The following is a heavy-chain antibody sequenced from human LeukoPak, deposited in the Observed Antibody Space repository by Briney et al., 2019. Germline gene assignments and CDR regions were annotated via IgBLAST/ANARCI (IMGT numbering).Heavy chain of an antibody. CDR3: ARESLIAAAVDY. CDR1: GFTFDDYA. V-gene: IGHV3-20*04. Sequence: GGSLRLSCAASGFTFDDYAMHWVRQAPGKGLEWVSGINWNGGSTGYADSVKGRFTISRDNAKNSLYLQMHSLRAEDTAIYYCARESLIAAAVDYWGQGTLVTVSS. J-gene: IGHJ4*02. D-gene: IGHD6-13*01. CDR2: INWNGGST.